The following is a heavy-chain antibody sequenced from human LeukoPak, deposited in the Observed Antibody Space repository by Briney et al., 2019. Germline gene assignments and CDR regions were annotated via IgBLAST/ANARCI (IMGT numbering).Heavy chain of an antibody. V-gene: IGHV3-66*01. CDR3: ARETDLSSGWSSPGFDY. CDR1: GFTVSSTC. Sequence: VGSLRLSCAASGFTVSSTCMSWVRQAPGKGLEWVSVICSAGSTYYAGSVKGRFTISRDNSNNTLFLQMDTLRAEDTAVYYCARETDLSSGWSSPGFDYWGQGTLVTASS. CDR2: ICSAGST. J-gene: IGHJ4*02. D-gene: IGHD6-13*01.